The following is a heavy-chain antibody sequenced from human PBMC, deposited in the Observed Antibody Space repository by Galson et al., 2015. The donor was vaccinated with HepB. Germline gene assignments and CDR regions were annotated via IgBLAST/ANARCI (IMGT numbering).Heavy chain of an antibody. CDR2: IRSRANNYAT. V-gene: IGHV3-73*01. D-gene: IGHD2-21*01. J-gene: IGHJ3*02. CDR1: GFIFSDSA. Sequence: SLRLSCAASGFIFSDSAMHWVRQASGKGLEWVARIRSRANNYATTYAASVKGRFTISRDDSKKTAYLQMNSLKPEDTAIYYCVRLLIGDSIWGQGTMVTVSS. CDR3: VRLLIGDSI.